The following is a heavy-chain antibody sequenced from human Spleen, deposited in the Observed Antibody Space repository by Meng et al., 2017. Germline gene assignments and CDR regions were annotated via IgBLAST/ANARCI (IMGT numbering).Heavy chain of an antibody. CDR3: AGESAYSRFDY. V-gene: IGHV4-61*01. CDR2: IYYSGST. D-gene: IGHD5-18*01. CDR1: GGSVRSGSYY. Sequence: VSGPCLFRPSRTLAQTGVYAGGSVRSGSYYWSWIRQPPGKGMEWIGYIYYSGSTRYNPSLKSRVTISVDTSKNQFSLKLSSVTAADTAVYYCAGESAYSRFDYWGQGTLVTVSS. J-gene: IGHJ4*02.